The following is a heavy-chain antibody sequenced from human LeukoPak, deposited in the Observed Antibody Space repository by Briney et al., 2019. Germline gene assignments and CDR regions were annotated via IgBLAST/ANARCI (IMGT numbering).Heavy chain of an antibody. D-gene: IGHD5-18*01. Sequence: PGGSLRLSCATSGFTFSSYWMSWVRQAPGKGLEWVANIKQDGSEKYYVDSVKGRFTISRDNAKNTLYLQMNSLRAEDTAVYYCARDRAYSYGEFDYWGQGTLVSVSS. V-gene: IGHV3-7*01. CDR2: IKQDGSEK. CDR3: ARDRAYSYGEFDY. J-gene: IGHJ4*02. CDR1: GFTFSSYW.